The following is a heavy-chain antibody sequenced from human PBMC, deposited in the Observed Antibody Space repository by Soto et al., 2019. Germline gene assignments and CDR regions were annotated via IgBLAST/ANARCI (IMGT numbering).Heavy chain of an antibody. V-gene: IGHV4-31*03. Sequence: PSETLSLTCTVSGGSISSGGYYWSWIRQHPGKGLEWIGYIYYSGSTYYNPSLKSRVTISVDTSKNQFSLKLSSVTAADTAVYYCASPPYGDYYLANWGQGTLVTVSS. J-gene: IGHJ4*02. CDR3: ASPPYGDYYLAN. D-gene: IGHD4-17*01. CDR1: GGSISSGGYY. CDR2: IYYSGST.